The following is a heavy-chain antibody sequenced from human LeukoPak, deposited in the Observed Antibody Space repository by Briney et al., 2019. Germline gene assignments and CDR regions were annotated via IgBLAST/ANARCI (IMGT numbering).Heavy chain of an antibody. V-gene: IGHV3-66*01. Sequence: PGGSLRLSCAASGFTVSSNYMSWVRQAPGKVLEWVSVIYSGGSTYYADSVKGRFTISRDNSKNTLYLQMNSLRAEDTAVYYCASARYYYYGMDVWGQGTTVTVSS. J-gene: IGHJ6*02. CDR1: GFTVSSNY. CDR3: ASARYYYYGMDV. CDR2: IYSGGST.